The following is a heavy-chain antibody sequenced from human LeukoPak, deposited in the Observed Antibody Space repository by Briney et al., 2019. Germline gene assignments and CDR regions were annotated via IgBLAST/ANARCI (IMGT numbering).Heavy chain of an antibody. D-gene: IGHD6-13*01. Sequence: GGSLRLSCAASGFTVSSNYMSWVRQAPGKGLEWVSVIYSGGSTYYADSVKGRFTISGDNSKNTLYLQMNSLRAEDTAVYYCARASFIAGDFDYWGQGTLVTVSS. CDR1: GFTVSSNY. J-gene: IGHJ4*02. V-gene: IGHV3-53*01. CDR2: IYSGGST. CDR3: ARASFIAGDFDY.